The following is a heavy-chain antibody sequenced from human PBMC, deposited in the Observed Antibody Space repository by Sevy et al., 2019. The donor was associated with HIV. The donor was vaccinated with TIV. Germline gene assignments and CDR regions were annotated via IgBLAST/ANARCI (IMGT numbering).Heavy chain of an antibody. CDR3: VSGASIVAAGHFAY. J-gene: IGHJ4*02. Sequence: GGSLRLSCGASGFIFSTYGMHWVRQAPGKGLEWVALIWYDGSSKHYADSVQGRFSISRDNSKNTLDLQMNSLRAEDTAVYYCVSGASIVAAGHFAYWGQGTLVTVSS. V-gene: IGHV3-33*08. CDR2: IWYDGSSK. CDR1: GFIFSTYG. D-gene: IGHD6-13*01.